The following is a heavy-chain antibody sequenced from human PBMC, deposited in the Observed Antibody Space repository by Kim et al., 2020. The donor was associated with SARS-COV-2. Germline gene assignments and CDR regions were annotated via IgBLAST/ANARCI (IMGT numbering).Heavy chain of an antibody. D-gene: IGHD6-19*01. J-gene: IGHJ4*02. Sequence: GGSLRLSCAASGFTFSSYAMSWVRQAPGKGLEWVSTIRISGDRADYADSVKGRFTISRDNAKNTLYLQMNSLRAEDKAIYYCVKDMRQWRIFDYWGQGILVTVSS. CDR3: VKDMRQWRIFDY. V-gene: IGHV3-23*01. CDR2: IRISGDRA. CDR1: GFTFSSYA.